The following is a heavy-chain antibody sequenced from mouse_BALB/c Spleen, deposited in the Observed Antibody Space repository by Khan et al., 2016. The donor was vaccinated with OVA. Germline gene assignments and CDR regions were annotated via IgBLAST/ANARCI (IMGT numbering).Heavy chain of an antibody. Sequence: EVELVESGGGLVKPGDSLKLSCAAAGFTFSKYAMSWVRQTPEKRLEWVATISSGGGSYIYYQDSVKGRFTIFRDNAKNILYLQMSSLRSEDTARYYCSRVYFGYFDYWGQGTTLTVSS. V-gene: IGHV5-9-3*01. J-gene: IGHJ2*01. D-gene: IGHD1-1*01. CDR2: ISSGGGSYI. CDR1: GFTFSKYA. CDR3: SRVYFGYFDY.